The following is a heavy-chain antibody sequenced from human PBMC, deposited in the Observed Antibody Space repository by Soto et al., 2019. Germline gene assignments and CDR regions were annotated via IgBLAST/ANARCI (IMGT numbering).Heavy chain of an antibody. V-gene: IGHV4-59*01. Sequence: SETLSLTCTVSGASISSYYWSWIRQPPGKGLEWIGYIFYSGSINYNPSLKSRVTISVDTSKSQFSLKLSSVTAADMAVYYCARAVRHTILIDYWGQGTLVTAPQ. CDR1: GASISSYY. D-gene: IGHD2-15*01. CDR2: IFYSGSI. J-gene: IGHJ4*02. CDR3: ARAVRHTILIDY.